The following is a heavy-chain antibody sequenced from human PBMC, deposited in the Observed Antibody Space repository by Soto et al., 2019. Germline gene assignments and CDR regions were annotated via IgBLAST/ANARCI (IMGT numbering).Heavy chain of an antibody. D-gene: IGHD1-20*01. Sequence: EVQLLESGGGLVQPGGSLRLSCAASGLTLRTQAMTWVRQAPGKGLEWVSGISGNGDTTYYADSVKGRFTISRDNSMHTLYLQMKSLRAEDTAVYYCAKVPNWNGEDWYFDLWGRGTLVTVAS. V-gene: IGHV3-23*01. CDR3: AKVPNWNGEDWYFDL. CDR1: GLTLRTQA. J-gene: IGHJ2*01. CDR2: ISGNGDTT.